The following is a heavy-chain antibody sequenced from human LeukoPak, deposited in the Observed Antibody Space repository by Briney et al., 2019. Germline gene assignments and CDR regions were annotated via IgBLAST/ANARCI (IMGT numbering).Heavy chain of an antibody. CDR1: GFTFSSYG. CDR3: AGGTTVTTNFAFDI. J-gene: IGHJ3*02. D-gene: IGHD4-17*01. V-gene: IGHV3-30*03. CDR2: ISYDGSNK. Sequence: PGGSLRLSCAASGFTFSSYGMHWVRQAPGKGLEGGAVISYDGSNKYYADSVKGRFTISRDNSKNTLYLQMNSLRAEDTAVYYCAGGTTVTTNFAFDIWGQGTMVTVSS.